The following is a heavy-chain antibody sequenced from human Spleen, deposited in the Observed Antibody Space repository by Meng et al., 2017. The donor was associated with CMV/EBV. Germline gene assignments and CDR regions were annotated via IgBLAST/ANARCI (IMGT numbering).Heavy chain of an antibody. CDR1: GFTFSNYW. V-gene: IGHV3-7*01. D-gene: IGHD4-11*01. Sequence: GSLKISCAASGFTFSNYWMTWVRQAPGKGLEWVANIKQDGSKKYYVDSVQGRFAISRDNAKNTLYLQMTSLRAEDTAVYYCARDGNRGDYMIDYWGQGTLVTVSS. J-gene: IGHJ4*02. CDR3: ARDGNRGDYMIDY. CDR2: IKQDGSKK.